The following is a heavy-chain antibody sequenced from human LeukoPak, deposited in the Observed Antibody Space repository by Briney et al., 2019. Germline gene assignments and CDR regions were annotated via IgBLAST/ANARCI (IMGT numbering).Heavy chain of an antibody. Sequence: GASVKVSCKASGYTFTSYAMNWVRQAPGQGLEWMGWNNTNTGNPTYAQGFTGRFVFSLDTSVSTAYLQICSLKAEDTAVYYCARCLTNSSSWSMDYWGQGTLVTVSS. J-gene: IGHJ4*02. V-gene: IGHV7-4-1*01. D-gene: IGHD6-13*01. CDR3: ARCLTNSSSWSMDY. CDR2: NNTNTGNP. CDR1: GYTFTSYA.